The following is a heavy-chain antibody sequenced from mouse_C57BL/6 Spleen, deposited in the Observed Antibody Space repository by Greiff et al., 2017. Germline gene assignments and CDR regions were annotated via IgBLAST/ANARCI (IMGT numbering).Heavy chain of an antibody. CDR2: IYIGNGYT. D-gene: IGHD2-3*01. V-gene: IGHV1-58*01. CDR1: GYTFTSYG. CDR3: ARTLFAYDGYPAWFAY. Sequence: VQLQQSGAELVRPGSSVKMSCKTSGYTFTSYGINWVKQRPGQGLEWIGYIYIGNGYTEYNEKFKGKATLTSDTSSSTAYMQLSSLTSEDSAIYFCARTLFAYDGYPAWFAYWGQGTLVTVSA. J-gene: IGHJ3*01.